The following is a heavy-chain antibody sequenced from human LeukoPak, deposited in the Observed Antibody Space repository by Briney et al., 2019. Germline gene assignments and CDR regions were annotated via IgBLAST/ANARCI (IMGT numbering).Heavy chain of an antibody. CDR1: GFTVRNNY. J-gene: IGHJ4*02. CDR3: AHFDY. Sequence: GGSLRLSCAASGFTVRNNYMSWVRQAPGKGLEWVSLIYSGGSTYYADSVKGRFTISRDNSNNTVYLQMNSLGAEDTAVYCNAHFDYWGQGTLVTVSS. CDR2: IYSGGST. V-gene: IGHV3-66*01.